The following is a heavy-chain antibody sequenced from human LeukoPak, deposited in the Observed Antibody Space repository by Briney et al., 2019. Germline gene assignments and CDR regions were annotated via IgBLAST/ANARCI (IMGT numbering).Heavy chain of an antibody. Sequence: GGSLRLSCAASGFTFSSYSMNWVRQAPGKGLEWVSSISSSSSYIYYADSVKGRFTISRDNVKNSLYLQMNSLRAEDTAVYDCARDRGIQLWLEATIDYWGQGTLVTVSS. J-gene: IGHJ4*02. CDR3: ARDRGIQLWLEATIDY. D-gene: IGHD5-18*01. CDR1: GFTFSSYS. V-gene: IGHV3-21*01. CDR2: ISSSSSYI.